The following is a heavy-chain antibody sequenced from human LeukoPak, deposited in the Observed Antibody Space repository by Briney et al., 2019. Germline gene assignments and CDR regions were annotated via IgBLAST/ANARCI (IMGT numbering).Heavy chain of an antibody. CDR2: ISSSGSTI. J-gene: IGHJ4*02. CDR1: GFTFSSYA. V-gene: IGHV3-48*04. D-gene: IGHD5-18*01. CDR3: ARDHHHRRGYSYGYEAVY. Sequence: GGSLRLSCAASGFTFSSYAMSWVRQAPGKGLEWVSYISSSGSTIYYTDSVKGRFTISRDNAKNSLYLQMDSLRAEDTAVYYCARDHHHRRGYSYGYEAVYWGQGTLVTVSS.